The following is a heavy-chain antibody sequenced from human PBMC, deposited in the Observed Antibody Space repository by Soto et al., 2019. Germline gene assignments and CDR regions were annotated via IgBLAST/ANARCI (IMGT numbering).Heavy chain of an antibody. Sequence: QVQLVESGGGVVQPGRSLRLSCAASGFTFSSYGMHWVRQAPGKGLEWVAVISYDGSNKYYADFVKGRFTISRDNSKNTLYLQMNSLRAEDTAVYYCAKGPTDYYDSSGLLDYWGQGTLVTVSS. D-gene: IGHD3-22*01. CDR2: ISYDGSNK. CDR1: GFTFSSYG. V-gene: IGHV3-30*18. J-gene: IGHJ4*02. CDR3: AKGPTDYYDSSGLLDY.